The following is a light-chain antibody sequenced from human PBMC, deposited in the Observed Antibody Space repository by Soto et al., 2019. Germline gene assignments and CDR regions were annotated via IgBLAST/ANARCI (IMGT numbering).Light chain of an antibody. CDR1: QSVSNY. J-gene: IGKJ1*01. V-gene: IGKV3-20*01. Sequence: EIVLTQSPGTLSLSPGERATLSCRASQSVSNYLAWYQQKPGQAPRLLIYGASRRATVIPDRFSGSGSGTDFTLTISRLAPEDYAVYYCQQSGGSPQTFGQGTTVEIK. CDR2: GAS. CDR3: QQSGGSPQT.